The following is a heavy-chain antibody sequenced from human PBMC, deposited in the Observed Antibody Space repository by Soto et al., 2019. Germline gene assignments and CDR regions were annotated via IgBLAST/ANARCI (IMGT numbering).Heavy chain of an antibody. V-gene: IGHV3-30-3*01. CDR1: GVTFSSYA. CDR2: ISYDGNTQ. Sequence: PGGSLRLSCAASGVTFSSYAMSWVRQAPGKGLDWVAVISYDGNTQFYGDSVKGRFIVSRDNSRNTLYLQLNNLQAEDTAVYYCAKVSRPSRISTPDFDYWGQGTLVTVSS. J-gene: IGHJ4*02. CDR3: AKVSRPSRISTPDFDY.